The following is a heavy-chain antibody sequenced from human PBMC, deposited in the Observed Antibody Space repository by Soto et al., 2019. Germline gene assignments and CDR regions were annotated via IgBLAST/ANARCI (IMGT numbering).Heavy chain of an antibody. CDR3: ARGGTAGYDFWSNPRGDWLAS. CDR2: MSPRTGMT. Sequence: QAQLLQSGAEVRRPGASVTVSCKASGSNFINYDISWVRQAAGQGLEWMGWMSPRTGMTTTTYLPDFQHRLTMTWDTSLTTAYLEVRALTSDDTAVYFCARGGTAGYDFWSNPRGDWLASWGQGTLVTVSS. D-gene: IGHD3-3*01. V-gene: IGHV1-8*01. J-gene: IGHJ5*01. CDR1: GSNFINYD.